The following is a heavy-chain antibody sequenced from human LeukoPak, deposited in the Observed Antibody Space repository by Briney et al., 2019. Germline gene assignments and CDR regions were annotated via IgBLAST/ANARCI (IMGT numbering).Heavy chain of an antibody. V-gene: IGHV3-30*02. CDR1: GLTFSSYG. Sequence: PGGSLRLSCAASGLTFSSYGMHWVRQAPGKGQEWVAFIRYDGSNKYYADSVKGRFTISRDSSKNTLYLQMNSLRAEDTAVYYCAKAPYWARIAVAGTGFDYWGQGTLVTVSS. D-gene: IGHD6-19*01. CDR2: IRYDGSNK. J-gene: IGHJ4*02. CDR3: AKAPYWARIAVAGTGFDY.